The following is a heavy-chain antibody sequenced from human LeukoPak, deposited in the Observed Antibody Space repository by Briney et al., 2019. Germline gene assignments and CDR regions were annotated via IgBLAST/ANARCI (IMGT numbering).Heavy chain of an antibody. Sequence: SETLSLTCTVSGYSISSGYYWGWIRQPPGKGLEWIGSMYHSGSTYYNPSLKSRVTISVDTSKNQFSLKLSSVTAADTAVYYCASILLYSSSAAEHPEYYYYMDVWGKGTTVTVSS. D-gene: IGHD6-13*01. CDR1: GYSISSGYY. V-gene: IGHV4-38-2*02. CDR3: ASILLYSSSAAEHPEYYYYMDV. CDR2: MYHSGST. J-gene: IGHJ6*03.